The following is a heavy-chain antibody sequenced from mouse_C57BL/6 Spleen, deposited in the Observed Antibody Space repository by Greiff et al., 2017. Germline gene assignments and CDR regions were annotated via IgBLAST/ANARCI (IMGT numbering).Heavy chain of an antibody. J-gene: IGHJ2*01. Sequence: VQLQQSGPGLVQPSQSLSITCTVSGFSLTSYGVHWVRQSPGKGLEWLGVIWSGGSTDCNAAFISRMSISKDNSKSQVFFKMNSLQADDTAICYCALPLRGAFDYWGQGTTLTVSS. CDR2: IWSGGST. CDR1: GFSLTSYG. V-gene: IGHV2-2*01. D-gene: IGHD1-1*01. CDR3: ALPLRGAFDY.